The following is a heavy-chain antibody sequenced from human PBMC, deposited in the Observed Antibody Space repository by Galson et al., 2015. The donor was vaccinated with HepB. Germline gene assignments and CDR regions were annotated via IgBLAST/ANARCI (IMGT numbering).Heavy chain of an antibody. CDR3: ARRGGGGRAFDI. J-gene: IGHJ3*02. D-gene: IGHD3-16*01. Sequence: SLRLSCAASGFTVSNSFMTWVRQAPGKGLEWVSIIYSGDNTYYADSAKGRFTISRDNSNNTLFLQMNSLRAEVTAVYYCARRGGGGRAFDIWGQGTMVTVSS. CDR1: GFTVSNSF. CDR2: IYSGDNT. V-gene: IGHV3-66*02.